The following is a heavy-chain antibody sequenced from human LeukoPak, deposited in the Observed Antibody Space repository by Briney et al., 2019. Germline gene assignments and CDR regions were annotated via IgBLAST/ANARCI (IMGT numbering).Heavy chain of an antibody. D-gene: IGHD3-16*01. V-gene: IGHV1-24*01. Sequence: ASVKVSCKVSGYILTELSMHWVRQAPGKGLEWMGGFDPEDGETIYAQKFQGRVTMTEDTSTDTAYMELSSLRSEDTAVYYCATGGEYNIGDAFDIWGQGTMVTVSS. CDR1: GYILTELS. J-gene: IGHJ3*02. CDR2: FDPEDGET. CDR3: ATGGEYNIGDAFDI.